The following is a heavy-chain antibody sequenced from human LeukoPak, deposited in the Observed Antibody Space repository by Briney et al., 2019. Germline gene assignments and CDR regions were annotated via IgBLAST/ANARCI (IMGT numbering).Heavy chain of an antibody. J-gene: IGHJ3*02. CDR3: ARVYQWLPRCDAFDI. D-gene: IGHD6-19*01. CDR2: IYSGGST. V-gene: IGHV3-53*01. CDR1: GFTVSSNY. Sequence: GGSLRLSCAASGFTVSSNYMSWVRQAPGKGLEWVSVIYSGGSTYYADSVKGRFTISRDNSKNSLYLQMNSLRAEDTALYYCARVYQWLPRCDAFDIWGQGTMVTVSS.